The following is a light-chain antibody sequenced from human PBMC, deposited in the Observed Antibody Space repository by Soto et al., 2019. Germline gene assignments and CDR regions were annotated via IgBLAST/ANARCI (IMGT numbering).Light chain of an antibody. Sequence: IVLTQSPGTLSLSPGERATLSCRASQTVSSNFLAWYQEKPGQGPRLFIYGASTRATGIPDRFSGSGSGTDFTLTISRLDPEDFAVYYCRQYGRSLEFAVGGGTKVEIK. J-gene: IGKJ4*01. CDR1: QTVSSNF. CDR3: RQYGRSLEFA. CDR2: GAS. V-gene: IGKV3-20*01.